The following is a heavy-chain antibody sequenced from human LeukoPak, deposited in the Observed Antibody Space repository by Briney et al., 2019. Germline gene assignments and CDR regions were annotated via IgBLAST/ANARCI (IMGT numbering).Heavy chain of an antibody. CDR1: GFTFRSYA. CDR2: ISYDGSDK. CDR3: ARAKRNGFDI. J-gene: IGHJ3*02. V-gene: IGHV3-30*04. Sequence: GGSLRLSCAASGFTFRSYAMHWVRQAPGKGLEWVALISYDGSDKYYADSVKGRFTISRDNAKNSLYLQMNSLRAEDTAVYYCARAKRNGFDIWGQGTMVTVSS.